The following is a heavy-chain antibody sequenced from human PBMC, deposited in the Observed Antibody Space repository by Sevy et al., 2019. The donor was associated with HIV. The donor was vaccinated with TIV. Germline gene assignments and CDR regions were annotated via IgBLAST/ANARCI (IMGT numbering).Heavy chain of an antibody. V-gene: IGHV3-23*01. Sequence: GESLKISCAASGFTFSSYAMSWVRQAPGKGLEWVSAISGSGGSTYYAGSVKGRFTISRDNSKNTLYLPMNSLRAEDTAVYYCIESRLYGTNYYDSSGYGYWGQGTLVTVSS. D-gene: IGHD3-22*01. J-gene: IGHJ4*02. CDR2: ISGSGGST. CDR3: IESRLYGTNYYDSSGYGY. CDR1: GFTFSSYA.